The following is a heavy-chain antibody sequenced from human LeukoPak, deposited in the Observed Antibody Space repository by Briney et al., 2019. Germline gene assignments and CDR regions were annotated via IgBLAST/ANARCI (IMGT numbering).Heavy chain of an antibody. V-gene: IGHV3-73*01. CDR2: IRSTANGYAA. Sequence: GGSLRLSCAASGFTFSGSALHWVRQASGKGLEWVGRIRSTANGYAAAYAASVKGRFTISRDDSKNTAYLQMDSLKTEDTAVYYCTGNYYGSGSYADFDYWGQGTLVTVPS. CDR3: TGNYYGSGSYADFDY. CDR1: GFTFSGSA. D-gene: IGHD3-10*01. J-gene: IGHJ4*02.